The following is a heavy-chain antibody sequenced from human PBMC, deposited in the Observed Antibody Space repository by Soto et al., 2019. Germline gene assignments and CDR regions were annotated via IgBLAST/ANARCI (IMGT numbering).Heavy chain of an antibody. CDR3: ATSDEGSDKGRSYYAY. CDR1: GFTFSSYG. D-gene: IGHD1-26*01. Sequence: GGSLRLSCAASGFTFSSYGMHWVRQAPGKGLEWVAVIWYDGSNKYYADSVKGRFTISRDNSKNTLYLQMNSLRAEDTAVYYFATSDEGSDKGRSYYAYWGQGTL. V-gene: IGHV3-33*01. J-gene: IGHJ4*02. CDR2: IWYDGSNK.